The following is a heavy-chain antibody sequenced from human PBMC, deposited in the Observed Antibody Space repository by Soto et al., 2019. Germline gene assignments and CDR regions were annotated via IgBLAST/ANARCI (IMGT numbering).Heavy chain of an antibody. D-gene: IGHD3-22*01. CDR3: ARDPAYDSSGYYYGEVAFDI. CDR2: ISYDGSNK. Sequence: QVQLVESGGGVVQPGRSLRLSCAASGFTFSSYAMHWVRQAPGKGLEWVAVISYDGSNKYYADSVKGRFTISRDNSKNTLYLQMNSLRAEDTAVYYCARDPAYDSSGYYYGEVAFDIWGQGTMVTVSS. CDR1: GFTFSSYA. J-gene: IGHJ3*02. V-gene: IGHV3-30-3*01.